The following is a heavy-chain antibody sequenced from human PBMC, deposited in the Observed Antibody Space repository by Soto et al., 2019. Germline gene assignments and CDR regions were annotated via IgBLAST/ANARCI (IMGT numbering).Heavy chain of an antibody. CDR3: TRVGAVAAPDVFDI. D-gene: IGHD6-19*01. CDR2: IRSKAYGGTT. J-gene: IGHJ3*02. CDR1: GFTFGDYA. V-gene: IGHV3-49*03. Sequence: GGSLRLSCTASGFTFGDYAMSWFRQAPGKGLEWVGFIRSKAYGGTTEYAASVKGRFTISRDDSKSIAYLQMNSLKTEDTAVYYCTRVGAVAAPDVFDIWGQGTMVTVSS.